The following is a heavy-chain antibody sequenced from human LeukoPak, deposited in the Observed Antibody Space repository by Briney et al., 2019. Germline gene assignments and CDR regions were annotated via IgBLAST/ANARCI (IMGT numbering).Heavy chain of an antibody. CDR3: ARGEYGSGSYHIDY. D-gene: IGHD3-10*01. CDR2: ISGSSNYI. Sequence: PGGTLRLSCAASGFTFSSYGMNWVRQAPGKGLEWVSFISGSSNYIYDADSVKGRFTISRDNAKNSLYLQMNSLRADDTAVYYCARGEYGSGSYHIDYWGQGTLVTVSS. V-gene: IGHV3-21*01. CDR1: GFTFSSYG. J-gene: IGHJ4*02.